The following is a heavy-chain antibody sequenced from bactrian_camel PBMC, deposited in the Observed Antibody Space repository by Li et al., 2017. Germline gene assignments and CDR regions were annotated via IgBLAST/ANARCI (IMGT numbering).Heavy chain of an antibody. D-gene: IGHD1*01. CDR2: VDNASDGTT. CDR3: AASRWVTWARELLESDFHF. V-gene: IGHV3S54*01. Sequence: VQLVESGGGSVQAGESLNLSCTASSNIAHTNCQGWFRQLPGKEREGVAAVDNASDGTTHYADSVKGRFTIFQDTADNTLNLTMNSLKPEDTAMYYCAASRWVTWARELLESDFHFWGQGTQVTVS. J-gene: IGHJ6*01. CDR1: SNIAHTNC.